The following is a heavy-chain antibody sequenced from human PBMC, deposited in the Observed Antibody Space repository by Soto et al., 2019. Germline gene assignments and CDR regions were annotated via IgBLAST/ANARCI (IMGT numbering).Heavy chain of an antibody. CDR2: ISAYNGNT. CDR1: GYTFTSYG. Sequence: ASVKVSCKASGYTFTSYGISWGRQAPGQGLEWMGWISAYNGNTNYAQKLQGRVTMTTDTSTSTAYMELRSLRSDDTAVYYCARDSSSWSYNWFDPWGQGTLVTVSS. V-gene: IGHV1-18*01. D-gene: IGHD6-13*01. CDR3: ARDSSSWSYNWFDP. J-gene: IGHJ5*02.